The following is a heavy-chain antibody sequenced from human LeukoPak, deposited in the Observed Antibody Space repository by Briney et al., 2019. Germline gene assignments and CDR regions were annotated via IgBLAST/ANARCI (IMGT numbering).Heavy chain of an antibody. CDR3: AKLDILTGYFDY. Sequence: GGSLRLSCAASGFTFSGYDMNWVRQAPGKGLEWVSYISSSASIIYYSDSVKGRFTISRDNSKNTLYLQMNSLRAEDTAVYYCAKLDILTGYFDYWGQGTLVTVSS. V-gene: IGHV3-23*01. CDR1: GFTFSGYD. CDR2: ISSSASII. J-gene: IGHJ4*02. D-gene: IGHD3-9*01.